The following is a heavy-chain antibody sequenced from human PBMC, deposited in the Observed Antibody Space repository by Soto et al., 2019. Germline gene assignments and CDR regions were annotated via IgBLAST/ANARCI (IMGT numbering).Heavy chain of an antibody. CDR1: GFTFSSYA. CDR2: ISDTGGST. CDR3: AKVGELAVVGFDY. D-gene: IGHD2-15*01. J-gene: IGHJ4*01. V-gene: IGHV3-23*01. Sequence: EVQRLESGGGLVQPGGSLRLSCAASGFTFSSYAMSWVRQAPGKGLEWVSRISDTGGSTYYADSVKGRFTISRDSSKNTLYLQMNSLRADDTAIYYCAKVGELAVVGFDYWGQGTLVTVSS.